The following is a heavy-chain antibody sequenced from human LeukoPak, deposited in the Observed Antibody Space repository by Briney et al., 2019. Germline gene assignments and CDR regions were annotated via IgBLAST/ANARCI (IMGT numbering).Heavy chain of an antibody. CDR3: ARDLGRGVWLDAFDI. Sequence: PGGSLRLSCAGSEFTFSNYRMHWVRQAPGKGLVWVSRINTDGSSTNYADSVKGRFTISRDNAKNTLYLQMNSLRAEDTAVYYCARDLGRGVWLDAFDIWGQGTMVTVSS. CDR2: INTDGSST. CDR1: EFTFSNYR. V-gene: IGHV3-74*01. J-gene: IGHJ3*02. D-gene: IGHD2-15*01.